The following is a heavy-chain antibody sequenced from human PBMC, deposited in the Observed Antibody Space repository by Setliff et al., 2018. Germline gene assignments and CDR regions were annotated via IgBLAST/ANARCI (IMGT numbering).Heavy chain of an antibody. CDR3: ARGAGVRGYYYGSGSYLY. D-gene: IGHD3-10*01. V-gene: IGHV3-7*01. CDR2: IKKDGSEK. CDR1: GFTFSSYW. J-gene: IGHJ4*02. Sequence: GGSLSLSCAASGFTFSSYWMSWVRQAPGKGLEWVANIKKDGSEKYYVDSVKGRFTISRDNAKNSLYLQMNSLRAEDTAVYYCARGAGVRGYYYGSGSYLYWGQGTLVTVSS.